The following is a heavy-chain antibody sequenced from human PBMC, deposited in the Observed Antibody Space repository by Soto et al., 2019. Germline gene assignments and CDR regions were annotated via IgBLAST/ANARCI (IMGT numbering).Heavy chain of an antibody. CDR1: GGTFSSYA. CDR3: ARAERGYSYGYYYYCMDV. Sequence: QVQLVQSGAEVKKPGSSVKVSCKASGGTFSSYAISWVRQAPGQGLEWMGGIIPIFGTANYAQKFKGRVTITADESTSTAYMELSSLRYEDTAVYYCARAERGYSYGYYYYCMDVWGQGTTVTVSS. CDR2: IIPIFGTA. J-gene: IGHJ6*02. V-gene: IGHV1-69*01. D-gene: IGHD5-18*01.